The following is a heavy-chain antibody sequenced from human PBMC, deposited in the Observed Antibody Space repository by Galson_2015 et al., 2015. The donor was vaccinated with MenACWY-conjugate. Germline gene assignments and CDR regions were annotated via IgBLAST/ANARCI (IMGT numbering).Heavy chain of an antibody. CDR3: AAWTVDDNY. J-gene: IGHJ4*02. Sequence: SLRLSCAASGFTFSNSWMNWIRQAPGSGLEWVANINPEGSRGTYVDSVKGRFTISRDNAENSVYLEMNSLRPEDTAVFYCAAWTVDDNYWAQGTLVTVSS. V-gene: IGHV3-7*01. D-gene: IGHD3/OR15-3a*01. CDR1: GFTFSNSW. CDR2: INPEGSRG.